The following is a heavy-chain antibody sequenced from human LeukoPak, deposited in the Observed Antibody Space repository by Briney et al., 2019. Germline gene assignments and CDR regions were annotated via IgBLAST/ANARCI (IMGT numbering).Heavy chain of an antibody. CDR1: GGSISSYY. Sequence: SETLSLTCTVSGGSISSYYWSWIRQPPGKGLEWIGYIYYSGSTNYNPSLKSRVTISVDTSKNQFSLKLSSVTAADTAVYYCARVRAAAHYVDVWGKGTTVTVSS. CDR3: ARVRAAAHYVDV. V-gene: IGHV4-59*01. D-gene: IGHD6-13*01. J-gene: IGHJ6*03. CDR2: IYYSGST.